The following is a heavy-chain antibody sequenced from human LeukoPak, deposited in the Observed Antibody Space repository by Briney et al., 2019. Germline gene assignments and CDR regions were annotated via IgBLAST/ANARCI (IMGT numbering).Heavy chain of an antibody. D-gene: IGHD2-15*01. CDR2: IQTSGST. CDR1: GVSIRSYS. CDR3: AREGEGDYSDYFDY. J-gene: IGHJ4*02. Sequence: SETLSLTCSVSGVSIRSYSWSWIRQPSGKGLEWIGRIQTSGSTNYNPSLRSRVTISVDTSKNQFSLKLSSVTAADTAVYYCAREGEGDYSDYFDYWGQGTLVTVSS. V-gene: IGHV4-4*07.